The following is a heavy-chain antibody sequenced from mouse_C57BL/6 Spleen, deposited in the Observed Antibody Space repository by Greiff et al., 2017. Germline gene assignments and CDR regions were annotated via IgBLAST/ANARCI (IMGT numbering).Heavy chain of an antibody. J-gene: IGHJ4*01. CDR3: ASHESSDWGGAMDY. Sequence: QVQLQQSGAELVKPGASVQLSCKASGYTFTEYTLHWVKQRTGQGLEWIGWFYPGSGSTTYNEKFKDKATLTADKSSSTVYMELSSLTSDDPAVYVCASHESSDWGGAMDYGGQGTSVTVSS. D-gene: IGHD2-13*01. V-gene: IGHV1-62-2*01. CDR1: GYTFTEYT. CDR2: FYPGSGST.